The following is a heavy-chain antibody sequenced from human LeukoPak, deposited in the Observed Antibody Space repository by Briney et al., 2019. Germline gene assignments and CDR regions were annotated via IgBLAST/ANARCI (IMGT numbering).Heavy chain of an antibody. J-gene: IGHJ4*02. V-gene: IGHV2-5*01. CDR1: GFSLSISGVG. Sequence: SGPTLVNPTQTLTLTCTFSGFSLSISGVGVGWIRQPPGKALEWLALIYWNDDKRYSPSLKSRLTITKDTPKNQVVLTTTNMDPVDTATYYCAHRYGDQNLFDYWGQGTLVTVSS. CDR3: AHRYGDQNLFDY. CDR2: IYWNDDK. D-gene: IGHD4-17*01.